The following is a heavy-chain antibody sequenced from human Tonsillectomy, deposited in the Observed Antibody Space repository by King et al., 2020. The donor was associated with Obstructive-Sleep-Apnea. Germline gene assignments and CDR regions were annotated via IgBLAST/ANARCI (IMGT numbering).Heavy chain of an antibody. CDR3: ARDRIDYAGSYGMDV. Sequence: VQLQESGPGLVKPSETLSLTCTVSGGSIRSYYWSWIRQPPGMGLEWIGYIYYSGSTNYNPSLKSRVTISVDTSKSQFSLKLSSVTAADTAVYYCARDRIDYAGSYGMDVWGQGTMVTVSS. J-gene: IGHJ6*02. CDR2: IYYSGST. CDR1: GGSIRSYY. V-gene: IGHV4-59*01. D-gene: IGHD4-17*01.